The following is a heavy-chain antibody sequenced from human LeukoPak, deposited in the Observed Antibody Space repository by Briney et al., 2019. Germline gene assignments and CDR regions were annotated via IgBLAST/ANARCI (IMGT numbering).Heavy chain of an antibody. CDR2: ISSSGSTI. J-gene: IGHJ6*03. D-gene: IGHD6-13*01. V-gene: IGHV3-11*04. Sequence: GGSLRLSCAASGFTFSDYYMSWIRQAPGKGLEWVSYISSSGSTIYYADSVKGRFTISRDNAKNSLYLQMNSLRAEDTAVYYCARVSSSWYYYYMDVWGKGTTVTVSS. CDR1: GFTFSDYY. CDR3: ARVSSSWYYYYMDV.